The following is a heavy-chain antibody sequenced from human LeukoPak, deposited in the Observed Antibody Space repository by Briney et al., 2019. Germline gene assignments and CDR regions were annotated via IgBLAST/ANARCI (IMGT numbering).Heavy chain of an antibody. CDR1: GFTVSSSY. J-gene: IGHJ5*02. CDR3: ARGVRQWLVQSWFDP. D-gene: IGHD6-19*01. CDR2: FYRGDST. V-gene: IGHV3-53*01. Sequence: GGSLRLSCAASGFTVSSSYMYWVRQAPGKGLEWVSFFYRGDSTYYAESVRGRFTISRDNSKNTLYLLMNSLIPEDTAVYYCARGVRQWLVQSWFDPWGQGTLVTVSS.